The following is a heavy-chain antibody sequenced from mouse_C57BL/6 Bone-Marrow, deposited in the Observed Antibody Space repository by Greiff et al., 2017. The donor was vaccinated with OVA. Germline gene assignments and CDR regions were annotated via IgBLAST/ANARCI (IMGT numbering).Heavy chain of an antibody. Sequence: QVQLKESGAELARPGASVKLSCKASGYTFTSYGISWVKQRTGQGLEWIGEIYPRSGNTYYNEQFKGKATLTADKSSSTAYMERRSLTSEDSAVYFCARGDWDYWFAYWGQGTLVTVSA. CDR2: IYPRSGNT. V-gene: IGHV1-81*01. CDR1: GYTFTSYG. J-gene: IGHJ3*01. D-gene: IGHD4-1*01. CDR3: ARGDWDYWFAY.